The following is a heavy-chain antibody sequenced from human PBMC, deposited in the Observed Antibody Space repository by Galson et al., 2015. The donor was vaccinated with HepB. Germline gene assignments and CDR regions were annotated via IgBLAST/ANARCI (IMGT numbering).Heavy chain of an antibody. CDR1: GFTVSSNY. V-gene: IGHV3-53*01. CDR2: IYSGGST. CDR3: ARVVVVNYGMDV. J-gene: IGHJ6*02. D-gene: IGHD3-22*01. Sequence: SLRLSCAASGFTVSSNYMSWVRQAPGKGLEWVSVIYSGGSTYYADSVKGRFTISRDNSKNTLYLQMNSLRAEDTAVYYCARVVVVNYGMDVWGQGTTVTVTS.